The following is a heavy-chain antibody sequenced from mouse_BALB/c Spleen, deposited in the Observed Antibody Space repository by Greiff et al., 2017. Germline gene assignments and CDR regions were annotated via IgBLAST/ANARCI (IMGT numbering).Heavy chain of an antibody. CDR3: ARGYDVGEWFAY. Sequence: VKLQQPGAELVKPGASVKLSCKASGYTFTSYWMHWVKQRPGQGLEWIGEINPSNGRTNYNEKFKSKATLTVDKSSSTAYMQLSSLTSEDSAVYYCARGYDVGEWFAYWGQGTLVTVSA. CDR1: GYTFTSYW. CDR2: INPSNGRT. J-gene: IGHJ3*01. V-gene: IGHV1S81*02. D-gene: IGHD2-2*01.